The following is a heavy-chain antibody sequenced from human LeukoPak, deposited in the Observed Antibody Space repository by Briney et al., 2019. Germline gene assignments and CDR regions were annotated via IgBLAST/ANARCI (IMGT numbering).Heavy chain of an antibody. V-gene: IGHV3-30*18. CDR2: ISYDGSNK. CDR3: AKDRDTAMDFDY. D-gene: IGHD5-18*01. CDR1: GFTFSSYG. Sequence: PGRSLRLSCAASGFTFSSYGMHWVRQAPGKGLEWVAVISYDGSNKYYADSVKGRFTISRDNSKNTPYLQMNSLRAEDTAVYYCAKDRDTAMDFDYWGQGTLVTVSS. J-gene: IGHJ4*02.